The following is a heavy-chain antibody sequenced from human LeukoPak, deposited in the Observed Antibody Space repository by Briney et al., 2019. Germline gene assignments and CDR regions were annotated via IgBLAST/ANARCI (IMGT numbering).Heavy chain of an antibody. D-gene: IGHD3-3*01. CDR1: GGSMNNFY. V-gene: IGHV4-4*07. CDR2: LRTTGST. CDR3: AREYYDFWSGYYFHNDY. J-gene: IGHJ4*02. Sequence: SETLSLTCTVSGGSMNNFYWGWIRQPAEKGLEWIGRLRTTGSTNYNPSLKSRVTMSLDTSKKQFSLKLSSVTAADTAVYYCAREYYDFWSGYYFHNDYWGQGTLVTVSS.